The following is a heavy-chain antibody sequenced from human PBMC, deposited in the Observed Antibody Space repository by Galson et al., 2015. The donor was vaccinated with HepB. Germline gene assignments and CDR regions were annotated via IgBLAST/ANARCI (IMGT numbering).Heavy chain of an antibody. D-gene: IGHD1-7*01. V-gene: IGHV3-21*01. CDR3: ATWNYAYYFDY. J-gene: IGHJ4*02. CDR1: GFTFSSYS. CDR2: ISSSSSYI. Sequence: SLRLSCAASGFTFSSYSMNWVRQAPGKGLEWVSSISSSSSYIYYADSVKGRFTISRDNAKNSLYLQMNSLRAEDTAVYYCATWNYAYYFDYWGQGTLVTVSS.